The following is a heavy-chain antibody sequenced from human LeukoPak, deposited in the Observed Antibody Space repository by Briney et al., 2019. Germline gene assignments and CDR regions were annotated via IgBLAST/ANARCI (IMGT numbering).Heavy chain of an antibody. V-gene: IGHV3-11*04. CDR3: AVQITMIVVVPYFDY. CDR1: GLTFSDYY. D-gene: IGHD3-22*01. CDR2: ISGTGATI. J-gene: IGHJ4*02. Sequence: GGSLRLSCAASGLTFSDYYMTWIRQAPGKGLERVSSISGTGATIYSADSVRGRFTVSRDNARNSLFLHMNSLRAEDTAVYYCAVQITMIVVVPYFDYWGQGTLVTASS.